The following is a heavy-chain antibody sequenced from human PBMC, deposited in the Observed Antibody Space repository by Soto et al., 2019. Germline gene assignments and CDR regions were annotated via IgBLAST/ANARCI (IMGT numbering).Heavy chain of an antibody. CDR1: GYTFTGYD. V-gene: IGHV1-2*02. J-gene: IGHJ4*02. D-gene: IGHD6-13*01. CDR3: ARAKSSSWFHY. Sequence: ASVKVSCKASGYTFTGYDIHWVRQAPGQGLEWMGWINPNSGGTNYGQKFQGRVTMTRDTSISTAYMELSRLRSDDTAVYYCARAKSSSWFHYWGQGTLVTVSS. CDR2: INPNSGGT.